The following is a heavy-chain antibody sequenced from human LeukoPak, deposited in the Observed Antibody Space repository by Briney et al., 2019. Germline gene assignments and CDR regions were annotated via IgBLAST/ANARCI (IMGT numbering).Heavy chain of an antibody. CDR2: ISAYNANT. CDR3: ARSRRILAANWFDP. D-gene: IGHD3-3*02. Sequence: GASVKVSCKASGYTFTSYGISWVRQAPGQGLEWMGWISAYNANTNYAQKVQGRVTVTTDTSTSTAYMELRSLRSDDTAVYYCARSRRILAANWFDPWGQGTLVTVSS. CDR1: GYTFTSYG. V-gene: IGHV1-18*04. J-gene: IGHJ5*02.